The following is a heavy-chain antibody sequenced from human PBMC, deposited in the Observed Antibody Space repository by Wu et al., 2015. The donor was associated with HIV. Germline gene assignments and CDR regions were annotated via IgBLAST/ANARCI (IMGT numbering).Heavy chain of an antibody. J-gene: IGHJ4*02. CDR3: AAVYCTGGICYLGY. Sequence: QVQLVQSGTEVKKPGASVRISCKASGYTFTGYFMHWVRQAPGQGLEWMGWINPNSGGTNYAQKFQGRVTMTSDTSINTAYMELSRLRSADTAVYYCAAVYCTGGICYLGYWGQGTLLIVSS. V-gene: IGHV1-2*02. D-gene: IGHD2-15*01. CDR1: GYTFTGYF. CDR2: INPNSGGT.